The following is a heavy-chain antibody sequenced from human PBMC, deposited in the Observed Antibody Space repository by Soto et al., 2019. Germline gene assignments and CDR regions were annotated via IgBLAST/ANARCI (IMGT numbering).Heavy chain of an antibody. Sequence: GGSLRLSCAASGFTFSSYWMSWVRQAPGKGLEWVANIKQDGSEKYYVDSVKGRFTISRDNAKNSLYLQMNSLRAEDTAVYYCASPPQYDYVWGSLDWFDPWGQGTLVTVSS. J-gene: IGHJ5*02. V-gene: IGHV3-7*05. CDR1: GFTFSSYW. CDR3: ASPPQYDYVWGSLDWFDP. D-gene: IGHD3-16*01. CDR2: IKQDGSEK.